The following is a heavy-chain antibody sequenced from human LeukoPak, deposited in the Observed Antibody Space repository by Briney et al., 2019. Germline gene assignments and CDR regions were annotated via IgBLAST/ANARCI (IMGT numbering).Heavy chain of an antibody. J-gene: IGHJ1*01. CDR1: GFTFSNAW. V-gene: IGHV3-33*08. CDR3: ARGQLGVAAFRP. CDR2: VWYDGTKK. Sequence: GGSLRLSCAASGFTFSNAWMSWVRQAPGKGLEWVAVVWYDGTKKYYADSVKGRFIVSRDNSKNTLFLQMNSLRVDDTAIYFCARGQLGVAAFRPWGQGTLVIVSS. D-gene: IGHD2-8*01.